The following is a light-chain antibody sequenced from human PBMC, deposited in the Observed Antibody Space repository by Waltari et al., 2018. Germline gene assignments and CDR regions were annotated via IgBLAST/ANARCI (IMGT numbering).Light chain of an antibody. J-gene: IGLJ2*01. CDR2: EVS. CDR1: TSDLFGYRR. V-gene: IGLV2-18*02. CDR3: AAWTDTSKIV. Sequence: QPALTQPPSVSGSPGQSVTIPFTATTSDLFGYRRISWYQHAPGTAPKLLIFEVSNRPSGGPDGCSGSKSGNTTALTISVRQAEDESHYYCAAWTDTSKIVFGGGTMVTVL.